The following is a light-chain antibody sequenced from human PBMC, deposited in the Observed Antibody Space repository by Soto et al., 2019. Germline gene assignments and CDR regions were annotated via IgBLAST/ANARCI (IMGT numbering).Light chain of an antibody. CDR1: SSNIGKNY. J-gene: IGLJ1*01. CDR3: QVWDSDCYV. CDR2: DND. Sequence: QSVLTQPPSVSAAPGQKVTISCSGSSSNIGKNYVSWYQQFPGRAPKLLIYDNDQRPSGIPDRFSGSKSGTSATLGITGLQTGDEADYYCQVWDSDCYVFGAGTKLTVL. V-gene: IGLV1-51*01.